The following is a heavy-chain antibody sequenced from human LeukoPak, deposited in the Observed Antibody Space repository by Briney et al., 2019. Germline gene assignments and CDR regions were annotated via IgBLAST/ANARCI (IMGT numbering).Heavy chain of an antibody. Sequence: PGGSLRLSCAASGFTFSNYWMSWVRQAPGKGLEWVANIREDGSEKYYVDSVKGQFTISRDNAKNSLFLQMNSLRAEDTAVYYCAREYGSGTYFDYWGQGTLVTVSS. D-gene: IGHD3-10*01. V-gene: IGHV3-7*03. CDR3: AREYGSGTYFDY. CDR2: IREDGSEK. CDR1: GFTFSNYW. J-gene: IGHJ4*02.